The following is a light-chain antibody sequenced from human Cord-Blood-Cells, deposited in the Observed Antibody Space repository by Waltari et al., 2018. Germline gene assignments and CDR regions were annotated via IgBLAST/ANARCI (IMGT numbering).Light chain of an antibody. CDR3: QQRYSTPYS. Sequence: DIQMTQSPSSLSASVGDRVTITCRASQSISSYLNLYQQKPGKAPKLLIYAAASLQSVVPSRCSGSGSGTEFTLTISSRQPEDFATDYCQQRYSTPYSFGQGTKLEIK. J-gene: IGKJ2*03. CDR1: QSISSY. CDR2: AAA. V-gene: IGKV1-39*01.